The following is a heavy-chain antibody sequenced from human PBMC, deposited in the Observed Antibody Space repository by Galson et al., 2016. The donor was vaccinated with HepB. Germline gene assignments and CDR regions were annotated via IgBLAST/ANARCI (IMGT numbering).Heavy chain of an antibody. V-gene: IGHV3-7*01. CDR3: AGMCSGGSCYSY. J-gene: IGHJ4*02. CDR1: GFTFSTYW. Sequence: SLRLSCAASGFTFSTYWMSWVRQAPGKGLEWVANIKEDGSEKYYVDSLKGRFTISRDNAKNSLYLQMNSLRAEDTAVYYCAGMCSGGSCYSYWGQGTLVTVSS. CDR2: IKEDGSEK. D-gene: IGHD2-15*01.